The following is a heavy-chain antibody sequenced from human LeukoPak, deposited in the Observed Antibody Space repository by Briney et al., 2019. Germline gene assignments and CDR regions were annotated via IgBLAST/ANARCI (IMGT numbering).Heavy chain of an antibody. J-gene: IGHJ4*02. CDR3: ARDLKSYYDSSGYCGY. V-gene: IGHV4-59*12. CDR1: GGSISSYY. Sequence: SETLSLTCTVSGGSISSYYWSWIRQPPGKGLEWIGYIYYSGSTNYNPSLKSRVTISVDTSKNQFSLKLSSVTAADTAVYYCARDLKSYYDSSGYCGYWGQGTLVTVSS. D-gene: IGHD3-22*01. CDR2: IYYSGST.